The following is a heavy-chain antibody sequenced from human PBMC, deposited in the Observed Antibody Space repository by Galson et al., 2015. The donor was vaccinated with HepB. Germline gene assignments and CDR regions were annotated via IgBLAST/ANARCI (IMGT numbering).Heavy chain of an antibody. J-gene: IGHJ6*02. D-gene: IGHD3-10*01. CDR2: ISYDGSNK. V-gene: IGHV3-30*04. CDR3: ARDRRLWFGEFRAYGMDV. CDR1: GFTFSNYA. Sequence: SLRLSCAASGFTFSNYAMHWVRQAPGKGLEWVAVISYDGSNKYYADSVKGRFTISRDNSKNTLYLQMNSLRAEDTAVYYCARDRRLWFGEFRAYGMDVWGQGTTVTVSS.